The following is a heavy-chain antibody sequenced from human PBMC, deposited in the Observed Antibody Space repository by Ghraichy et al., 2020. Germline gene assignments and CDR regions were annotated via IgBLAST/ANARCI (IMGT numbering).Heavy chain of an antibody. CDR2: FDPEDGET. J-gene: IGHJ5*02. CDR3: ATTEGLFNWFDP. Sequence: ASVKVSCKVSGYTLTELSMHWERQGPGKGLEWKGGFDPEDGETIYAQKFQGRVTMTEDTSTDTAYMELSSLRSEDTAVYYCATTEGLFNWFDPWGQGTLVTVSS. CDR1: GYTLTELS. V-gene: IGHV1-24*01.